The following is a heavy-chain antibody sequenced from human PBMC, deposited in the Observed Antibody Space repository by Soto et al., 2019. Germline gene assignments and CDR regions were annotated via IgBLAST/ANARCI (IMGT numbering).Heavy chain of an antibody. D-gene: IGHD2-21*02. V-gene: IGHV1-2*02. CDR2: INPKSGVT. CDR1: GYALIGYY. J-gene: IGHJ5*02. Sequence: GXSVKVSCKAAGYALIGYYMHWVRQAPGQGLEWMGWINPKSGVTNYAQKFQGRVTMTRDTSITTAYMELSSLRSDDTAVYYCARGDVNWFDPWGQGTLVTVSS. CDR3: ARGDVNWFDP.